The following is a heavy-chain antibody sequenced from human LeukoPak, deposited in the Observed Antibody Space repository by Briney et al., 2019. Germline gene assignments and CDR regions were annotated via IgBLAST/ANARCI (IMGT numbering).Heavy chain of an antibody. CDR2: INWNGGST. CDR3: ARAYYGGSLGYFDY. D-gene: IGHD4-23*01. Sequence: GGSLRLSCAASGSTFDDYGMSWVRQAPGKGLEWVSGINWNGGSTGYADSVKGRFTISRDNAKNSLYLQMNSLRAEDTALYYCARAYYGGSLGYFDYWGQGTLVTVSS. CDR1: GSTFDDYG. V-gene: IGHV3-20*04. J-gene: IGHJ4*02.